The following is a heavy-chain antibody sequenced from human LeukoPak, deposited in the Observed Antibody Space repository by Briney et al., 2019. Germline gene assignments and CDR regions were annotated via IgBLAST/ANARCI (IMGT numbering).Heavy chain of an antibody. V-gene: IGHV3-21*01. CDR2: ISSSSTHI. J-gene: IGHJ4*02. D-gene: IGHD3-10*01. CDR3: ARAEGSGSSFDY. CDR1: GFPFRSYS. Sequence: KSWGSLRLSCAASGFPFRSYSMNWVRQAPGKGLEWVSSISSSSTHIYYADSVKGRFTISRDNAKNSLYLQMNSLRVEDTAVYYCARAEGSGSSFDYWGQGTLVTVSS.